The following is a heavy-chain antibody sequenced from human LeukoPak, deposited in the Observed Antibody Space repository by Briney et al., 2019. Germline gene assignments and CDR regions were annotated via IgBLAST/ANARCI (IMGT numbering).Heavy chain of an antibody. V-gene: IGHV4-39*07. CDR1: GDSVSRSDSY. CDR2: IYYSGRT. D-gene: IGHD1-26*01. J-gene: IGHJ4*02. Sequence: SETLSLTCSVSGDSVSRSDSYWDWIRQPPGKGLEWIGTIYYSGRTYYSPSLKSRVTMSVDPSNNQFSLKLSSVTAADTAVYYCAREWELLAYFDYWGQGTLVTVSP. CDR3: AREWELLAYFDY.